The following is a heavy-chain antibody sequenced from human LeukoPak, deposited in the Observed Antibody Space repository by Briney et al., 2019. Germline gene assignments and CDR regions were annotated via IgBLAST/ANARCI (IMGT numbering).Heavy chain of an antibody. D-gene: IGHD2-2*01. V-gene: IGHV1-2*02. CDR1: GYTFTGYY. CDR3: ARGAAYCSSTSCPRAFDI. CDR2: INPNSGGT. J-gene: IGHJ3*02. Sequence: ASVKVSCKASGYTFTGYYMHWVRQAPGQGLEWMGWINPNSGGTNYAQKFQGRVTMTRDTSISTAYMELSRLRSDDTAVYYRARGAAYCSSTSCPRAFDIWGQGTMVTASS.